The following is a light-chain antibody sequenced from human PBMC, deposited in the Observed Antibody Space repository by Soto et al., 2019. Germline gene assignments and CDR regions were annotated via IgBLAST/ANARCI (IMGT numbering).Light chain of an antibody. CDR3: LQSYNFSWT. Sequence: IQMTQSPSTLSGSVGDRAIITVRACQSIGSWLAWYQQQPGKVPKLLIYTASTLQSGVPSRFSGSGSGTDFTLTISRLQPEDFATYYCLQSYNFSWTFGQGTMVDVK. CDR1: QSIGSW. V-gene: IGKV1-5*03. J-gene: IGKJ1*01. CDR2: TAS.